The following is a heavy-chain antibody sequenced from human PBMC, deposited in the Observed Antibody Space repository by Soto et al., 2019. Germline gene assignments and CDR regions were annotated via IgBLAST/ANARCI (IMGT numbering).Heavy chain of an antibody. D-gene: IGHD2-21*01. V-gene: IGHV3-11*01. CDR3: ARELQPPPSALDY. Sequence: PGGSLRLSCAASGFTFSDYYMSWIRQAPGKGLEWVSYISSSGSTIYYADSVKGRFTISRDNAKNSLYLQMNSLRAEDTAVYYCARELQPPPSALDYWGQGTLVTVSS. CDR1: GFTFSDYY. CDR2: ISSSGSTI. J-gene: IGHJ4*02.